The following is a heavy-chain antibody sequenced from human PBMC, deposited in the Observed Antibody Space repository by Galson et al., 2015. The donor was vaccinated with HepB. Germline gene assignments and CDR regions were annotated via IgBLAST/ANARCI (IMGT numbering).Heavy chain of an antibody. V-gene: IGHV5-10-1*01. Sequence: QSGAEVKKPGESLRISCTGSGSSFTSYWISWVRQMPGKGLEWMGRIDPSDSYTNYSPSFQGHVTISADKSISTAYLQWSSLKASDTAMYYCARGHYYDRTMQYWGQGTLVTVSS. CDR1: GSSFTSYW. J-gene: IGHJ4*02. CDR2: IDPSDSYT. D-gene: IGHD3-22*01. CDR3: ARGHYYDRTMQY.